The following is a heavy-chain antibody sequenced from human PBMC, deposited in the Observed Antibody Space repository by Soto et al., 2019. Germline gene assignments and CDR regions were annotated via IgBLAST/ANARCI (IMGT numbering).Heavy chain of an antibody. CDR3: ARGGSGWYLYFDY. Sequence: PGGSLRLSCAASGFTFSSYGMHWVRQAPGKGLEWVAVIWYDGSNKYYADSVKGRFTISRDNSKNTLYLQMNSLRAEDTAVYYCARGGSGWYLYFDYWGQGTLVTVSS. D-gene: IGHD6-19*01. V-gene: IGHV3-33*01. J-gene: IGHJ4*02. CDR2: IWYDGSNK. CDR1: GFTFSSYG.